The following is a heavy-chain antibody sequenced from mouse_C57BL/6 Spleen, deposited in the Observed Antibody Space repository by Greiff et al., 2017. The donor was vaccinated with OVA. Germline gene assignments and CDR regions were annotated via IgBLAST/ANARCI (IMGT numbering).Heavy chain of an antibody. CDR1: GFNIKDDY. D-gene: IGHD1-1*01. V-gene: IGHV14-4*01. J-gene: IGHJ1*03. CDR3: TTTVVAHWYFDV. CDR2: IDPANGDT. Sequence: EVQLQQSGAELVRPGASVKLSCTASGFNIKDDYMHWVKQRPEQGLEWIGWIDPANGDTEYASKFQGKATITADTSSNTAYLQLSSLTSEDTAVYYCTTTVVAHWYFDVWGTGTTVTVSS.